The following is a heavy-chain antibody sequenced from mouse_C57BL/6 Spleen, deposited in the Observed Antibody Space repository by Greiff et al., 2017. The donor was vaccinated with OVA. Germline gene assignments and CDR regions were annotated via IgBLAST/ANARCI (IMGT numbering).Heavy chain of an antibody. J-gene: IGHJ4*01. D-gene: IGHD2-5*01. CDR2: ILPGSGST. Sequence: VQVVESGAELLKPGASVKLSCKATGYTFTGYWIEWVKQRPGHGLEWIGEILPGSGSTNYNEKFKGKATFTADTSSNTAYMQLSSLTTEDSAIYYCARRAYSNYDYYAMDYWGQGTSVTVSS. CDR3: ARRAYSNYDYYAMDY. CDR1: GYTFTGYW. V-gene: IGHV1-9*01.